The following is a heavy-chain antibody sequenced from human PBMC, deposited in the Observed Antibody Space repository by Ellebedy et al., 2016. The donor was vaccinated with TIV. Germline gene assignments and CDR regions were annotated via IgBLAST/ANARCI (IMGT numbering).Heavy chain of an antibody. CDR2: INPSGGST. CDR1: GYTFSSYF. J-gene: IGHJ5*02. CDR3: ARSKSSGWLHNPHH. D-gene: IGHD6-19*01. Sequence: AASVKVSCKASGYTFSSYFMHWVRQAPGQGLEWMGIINPSGGSTTYAQNLQGRVTLTRDTSTTTVYMELRSLTSEVTAVYYCARSKSSGWLHNPHHWGQGTLVFVSS. V-gene: IGHV1-46*04.